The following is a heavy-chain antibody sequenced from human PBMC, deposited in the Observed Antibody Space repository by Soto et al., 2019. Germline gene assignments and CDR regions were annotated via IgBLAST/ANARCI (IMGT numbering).Heavy chain of an antibody. V-gene: IGHV4-31*03. CDR2: IFHSGST. D-gene: IGHD6-13*01. Sequence: PSETLSLTCNVSGGYINSGGFYWSWIRQHPGKGLEWIGYIFHSGSTLYNPSLNSRVTLSADTSKNQLSLNLRSVTVADTAVYYCARDIAAAGEFAYWGQGTLVTVSS. CDR1: GGYINSGGFY. J-gene: IGHJ4*02. CDR3: ARDIAAAGEFAY.